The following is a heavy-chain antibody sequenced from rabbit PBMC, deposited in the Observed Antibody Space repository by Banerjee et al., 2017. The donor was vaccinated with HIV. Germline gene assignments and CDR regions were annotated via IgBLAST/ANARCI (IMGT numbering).Heavy chain of an antibody. V-gene: IGHV1S40*01. Sequence: QSLEESGGDLVKPGASLTLTCTASGVSFSISSYMCWVRQAPGKGLEWIACIDAGSSGFTYFATWAKGRFTCSKTSSTTVTLQMTRLTAADTATYFCARDAGRGDYIDGVFNLWGPGTLVTVS. J-gene: IGHJ4*01. D-gene: IGHD8-1*01. CDR2: IDAGSSGFT. CDR3: ARDAGRGDYIDGVFNL. CDR1: GVSFSISSY.